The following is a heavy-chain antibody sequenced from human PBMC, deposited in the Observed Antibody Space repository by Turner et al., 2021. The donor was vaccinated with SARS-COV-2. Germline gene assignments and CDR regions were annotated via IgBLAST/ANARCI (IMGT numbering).Heavy chain of an antibody. Sequence: QVYLVQSGAEVKTPGSAVKVSCKVSGDKFSTNGISWVRQAPGKGLEWMGGVVPIFGKSNYAQKFQGRVTITADELTTTAYMELSRLTSEDTAVYFCAREGYSGHFDHWGQGTLVTVSS. J-gene: IGHJ4*02. V-gene: IGHV1-69*01. CDR3: AREGYSGHFDH. D-gene: IGHD4-4*01. CDR2: VVPIFGKS. CDR1: GDKFSTNG.